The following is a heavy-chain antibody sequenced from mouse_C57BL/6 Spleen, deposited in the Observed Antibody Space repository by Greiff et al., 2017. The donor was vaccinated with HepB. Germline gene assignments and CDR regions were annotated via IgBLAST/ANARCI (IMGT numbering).Heavy chain of an antibody. D-gene: IGHD1-1*01. CDR1: GYTFTSYG. J-gene: IGHJ4*01. CDR3: AREFPSFTTVVVDYYAMDY. CDR2: IYPRSGNT. V-gene: IGHV1-81*01. Sequence: QVQLQQSGAELARPGASVKLSCKASGYTFTSYGISWVKQRTGQGLEWIGEIYPRSGNTYYNEKFKGKATLTADKSSSTAYMELLSLTSEDSAVYFCAREFPSFTTVVVDYYAMDYWGQGTSVTVSS.